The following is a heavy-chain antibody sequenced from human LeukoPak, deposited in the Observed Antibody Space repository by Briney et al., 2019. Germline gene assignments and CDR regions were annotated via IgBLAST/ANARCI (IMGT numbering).Heavy chain of an antibody. J-gene: IGHJ6*02. CDR3: ARVIDCSSTSCYWPREYYCYYGMDV. V-gene: IGHV3-7*01. CDR2: IKQDGSEK. D-gene: IGHD2-2*01. Sequence: GGSLRLSCAASGFTFSSYWMSWVRQAPGKGLEWVANIKQDGSEKYYVDSVKGRFTISRDNAKNSLYLQMNSLRAEDTAVYYCARVIDCSSTSCYWPREYYCYYGMDVWGQGITVTVSS. CDR1: GFTFSSYW.